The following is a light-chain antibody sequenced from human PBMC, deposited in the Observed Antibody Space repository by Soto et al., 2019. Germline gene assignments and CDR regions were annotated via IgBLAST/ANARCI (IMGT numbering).Light chain of an antibody. CDR1: QSVLYSSNNKNY. J-gene: IGKJ1*01. Sequence: DIVMTQSPDSLAVSLGERATINCKSSQSVLYSSNNKNYLAWYQQKPGQPPKLLIYWASTRESGVPDRFSGSGSGTDFTLTISSXXXXDVAVYYCQQYYSTPPTFGQGTKVEXK. CDR3: QQYYSTPPT. CDR2: WAS. V-gene: IGKV4-1*01.